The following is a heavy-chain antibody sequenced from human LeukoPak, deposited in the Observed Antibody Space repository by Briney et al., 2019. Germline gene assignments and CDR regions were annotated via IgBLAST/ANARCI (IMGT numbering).Heavy chain of an antibody. CDR3: ARDWVPQGATDY. D-gene: IGHD1-26*01. Sequence: AGGSLRLSCAASGFTFSSYSMNWVRQAPGKGLEWVSSISSSSSYIYYADSVKGRFTISRDNAKNSLYLQMNSLRAEDTAVYYCARDWVPQGATDYWGQGTLVTVSS. V-gene: IGHV3-21*01. J-gene: IGHJ4*02. CDR1: GFTFSSYS. CDR2: ISSSSSYI.